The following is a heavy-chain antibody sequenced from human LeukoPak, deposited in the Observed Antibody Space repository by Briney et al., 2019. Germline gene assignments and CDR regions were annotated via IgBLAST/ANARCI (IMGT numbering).Heavy chain of an antibody. V-gene: IGHV4-4*07. CDR3: ARDLSVTTWFDP. D-gene: IGHD4-11*01. J-gene: IGHJ5*02. CDR1: GGSIRGYY. Sequence: SETLSLTCAVSGGSIRGYYWSWIRQPAGKGLEWIGRIYASGSTTYNPFLKSRVTMSVDTSKNQFSLKLSSVTAADTVVYYCARDLSVTTWFDPWGQGTLVIVSS. CDR2: IYASGST.